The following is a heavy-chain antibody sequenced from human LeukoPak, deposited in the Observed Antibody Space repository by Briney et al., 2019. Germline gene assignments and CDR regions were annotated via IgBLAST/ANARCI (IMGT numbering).Heavy chain of an antibody. CDR2: ISGSGGST. D-gene: IGHD5-18*01. Sequence: PGGSLRLSGAASGFTFSSYAMSWVRQAPGKGLEWVSAISGSGGSTYYADSVKGRFTISRDNSENTLYLQMNSLRAEDTAVYYCAKDRLGYSYGIGFDYWGQGTLVTVSS. V-gene: IGHV3-23*01. CDR1: GFTFSSYA. CDR3: AKDRLGYSYGIGFDY. J-gene: IGHJ4*02.